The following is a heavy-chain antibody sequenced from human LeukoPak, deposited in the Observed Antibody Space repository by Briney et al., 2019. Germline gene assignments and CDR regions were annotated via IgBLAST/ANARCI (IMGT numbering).Heavy chain of an antibody. CDR1: DFTFSSYS. V-gene: IGHV3-21*01. D-gene: IGHD6-6*01. CDR2: ISSSSSYI. J-gene: IGHJ4*02. CDR3: VARHSSSSVEDY. Sequence: PGCSRRLSGAASDFTFSSYSMNWVRQAPGKGLEWVSSISSSSSYIYYADSMKGRFTISRDNAKNSLYLQMNSLRAEDTAVYYCVARHSSSSVEDYWGQGTLVTVSS.